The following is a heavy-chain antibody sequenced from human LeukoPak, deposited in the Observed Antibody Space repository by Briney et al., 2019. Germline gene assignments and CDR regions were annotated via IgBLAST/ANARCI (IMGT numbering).Heavy chain of an antibody. D-gene: IGHD6-19*01. J-gene: IGHJ4*02. CDR2: LSSSGGST. V-gene: IGHV3-23*01. Sequence: GGSLRLSCAASGFTFGSYDMYWVRQAPGKGLEWVSGLSSSGGSTYYADSVKGRFTISRDNPKNTLYLQMNSLRADDTAVYYCVKAEFAEQWLAPFDNWGQGTPVTVSS. CDR1: GFTFGSYD. CDR3: VKAEFAEQWLAPFDN.